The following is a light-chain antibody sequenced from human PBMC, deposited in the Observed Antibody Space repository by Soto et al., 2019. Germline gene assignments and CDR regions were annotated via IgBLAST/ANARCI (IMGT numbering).Light chain of an antibody. J-gene: IGKJ1*01. CDR1: QSISSY. CDR3: QQSYSTPPT. CDR2: AAS. Sequence: DIQMTQSPSSLSASVGDRVTITCRASQSISSYLNWYQQKPGKAPKLLIYAASSLQSGVPSRFSGSGSRTDFTLTISSLQPEDFASYYCQQSYSTPPTFGQGTKEEIK. V-gene: IGKV1-39*01.